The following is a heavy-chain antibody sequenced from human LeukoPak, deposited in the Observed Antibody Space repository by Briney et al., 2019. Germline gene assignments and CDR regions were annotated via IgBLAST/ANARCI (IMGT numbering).Heavy chain of an antibody. J-gene: IGHJ4*02. CDR2: IYPGDSDT. CDR3: AKYYEFSGSPEVGFDY. D-gene: IGHD3-3*01. CDR1: GYSFTNYW. V-gene: IGHV5-51*01. Sequence: GESLKISCKGSGYSFTNYWIGWVRQMPGKGLEWMGIIYPGDSDTRYSPSFQGQVTMSADKSIGTAYLLWSSLKASDTAIYYCAKYYEFSGSPEVGFDYWGQGTLVTVSS.